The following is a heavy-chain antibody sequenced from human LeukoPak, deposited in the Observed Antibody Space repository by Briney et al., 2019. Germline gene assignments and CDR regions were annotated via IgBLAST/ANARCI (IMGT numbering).Heavy chain of an antibody. V-gene: IGHV3-13*01. CDR1: XXXLXXYA. J-gene: IGHJ4*02. D-gene: IGHD5-24*01. CDR3: ARQSTPHGNFDY. CDR2: LGTAGDT. Sequence: GSLRLSCAAXXXXLXXYAMXXXRQPAXEXLEWLSALGTAGDTFYPGSVKGRFSISRDNAKKSLFLQMNSLRVEDTAIYYCARQSTPHGNFDYWGQGTLVTVSS.